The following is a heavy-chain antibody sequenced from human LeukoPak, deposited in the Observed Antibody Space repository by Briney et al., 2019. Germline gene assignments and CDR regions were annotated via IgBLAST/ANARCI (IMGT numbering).Heavy chain of an antibody. J-gene: IGHJ3*02. CDR3: AKVMGGTVDFDI. D-gene: IGHD6-19*01. CDR1: VYTFTIYA. Sequence: AASVKVSCKACVYTFTIYAMKCVRQAPGQGLEGMGCINPNSGGTYYAEKFQGRVTMTRDTSINTDYMELRRLSSADTAVYYCAKVMGGTVDFDIWGPGTMVTVST. CDR2: INPNSGGT. V-gene: IGHV1-2*02.